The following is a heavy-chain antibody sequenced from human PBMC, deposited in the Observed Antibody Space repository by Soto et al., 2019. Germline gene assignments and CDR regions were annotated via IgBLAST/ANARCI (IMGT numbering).Heavy chain of an antibody. Sequence: QVQLVQCGAEVKKPGSSVKVSCKASGGTFSSYAISWVRQAPGQGLEWMGGIIPIFGTPNYAQKFQGRVTITADESTSTAYMELSSLRSDDTAVYYCAKDRGYSYGNYYYYGMDVWGQGTTVTVSS. CDR2: IIPIFGTP. CDR1: GGTFSSYA. D-gene: IGHD5-18*01. CDR3: AKDRGYSYGNYYYYGMDV. J-gene: IGHJ6*02. V-gene: IGHV1-69*12.